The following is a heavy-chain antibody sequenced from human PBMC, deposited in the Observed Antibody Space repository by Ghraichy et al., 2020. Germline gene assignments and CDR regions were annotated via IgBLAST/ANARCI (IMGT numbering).Heavy chain of an antibody. Sequence: TLSLTCAISGDSVSSNRAAWNWIRESPSRGLEWLGRTYYRSKWYNDYAPSVKSRIAINPDTSKNHFSLQLTSVTPEDTAVYYCARDRVDGTTTTYYYYYYMDVWGKGTTVTVSS. CDR2: TYYRSKWYN. V-gene: IGHV6-1*01. D-gene: IGHD1-7*01. CDR1: GDSVSSNRAA. J-gene: IGHJ6*03. CDR3: ARDRVDGTTTTYYYYYYMDV.